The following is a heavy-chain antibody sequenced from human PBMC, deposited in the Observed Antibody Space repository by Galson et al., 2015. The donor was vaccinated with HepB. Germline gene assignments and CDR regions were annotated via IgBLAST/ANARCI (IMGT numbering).Heavy chain of an antibody. D-gene: IGHD6-13*01. CDR1: RYS. Sequence: RYSINWVRQAPGQGLEWMGWISGYNGKTNYAQKFQGRVTMTTDTSTSTVYMEVRSLKFDDTAVYYCARLGAAAGFLDYWGQGTLVTVSS. V-gene: IGHV1-18*01. CDR2: ISGYNGKT. J-gene: IGHJ4*02. CDR3: ARLGAAAGFLDY.